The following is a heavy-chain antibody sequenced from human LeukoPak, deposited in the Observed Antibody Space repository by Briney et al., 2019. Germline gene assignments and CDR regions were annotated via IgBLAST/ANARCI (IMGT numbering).Heavy chain of an antibody. J-gene: IGHJ3*02. Sequence: ASVKVSCKASGYTFTGYYMHWVRQAPGQGLEWMGWISAYNGNTNYAQKLQGRVTMTTDTSTSTAYMELRSLRSDDTAVYYCAREIVGAIGGNAFDIWGQGTMVTVSS. D-gene: IGHD1-26*01. CDR3: AREIVGAIGGNAFDI. CDR1: GYTFTGYY. V-gene: IGHV1-18*04. CDR2: ISAYNGNT.